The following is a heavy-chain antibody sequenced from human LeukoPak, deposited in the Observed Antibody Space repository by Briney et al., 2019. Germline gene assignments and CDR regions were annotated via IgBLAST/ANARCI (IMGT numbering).Heavy chain of an antibody. J-gene: IGHJ4*02. D-gene: IGHD6-13*01. Sequence: KTSETLSLTCTVSGGSISSYYWSWIRQPPGKGLEWIGYIYYSGSTNYNPSLKSRVTISVDTSKNQFSLKLSSVTAADTAVYYCARESSSWYYFDYWGQGTLVTVSS. CDR2: IYYSGST. CDR1: GGSISSYY. V-gene: IGHV4-59*01. CDR3: ARESSSWYYFDY.